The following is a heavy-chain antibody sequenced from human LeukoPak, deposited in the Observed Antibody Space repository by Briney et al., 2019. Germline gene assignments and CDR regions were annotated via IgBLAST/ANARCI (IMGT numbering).Heavy chain of an antibody. D-gene: IGHD3-3*01. CDR2: IIPIFGTA. V-gene: IGHV1-69*13. CDR1: GGTFSSYA. J-gene: IGHJ5*02. Sequence: GASVKVSCKASGGTFSSYAISWVRQAPGQGLEWMGGIIPIFGTANYAQKFQGRVTITADESTSTAYMELSSLRSEDTAVYYCARVYDFWSGYPEWFDPWGQGTLVTVSS. CDR3: ARVYDFWSGYPEWFDP.